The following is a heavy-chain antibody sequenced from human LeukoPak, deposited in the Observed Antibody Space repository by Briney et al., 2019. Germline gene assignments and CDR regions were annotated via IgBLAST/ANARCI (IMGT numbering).Heavy chain of an antibody. Sequence: GSLRLSCAASGFTFSSYSMNWVRQPPGKGLEWIGEINHSGSTNYNPSLKSRVTISVDTSKNQFSLKLSSVTAADTAVYYCARGVSYCGGDCYSALYYYYYYMDVWGKGTTVTVSS. CDR2: INHSGST. D-gene: IGHD2-21*02. V-gene: IGHV4-34*01. J-gene: IGHJ6*03. CDR3: ARGVSYCGGDCYSALYYYYYYMDV. CDR1: GFTFSSYS.